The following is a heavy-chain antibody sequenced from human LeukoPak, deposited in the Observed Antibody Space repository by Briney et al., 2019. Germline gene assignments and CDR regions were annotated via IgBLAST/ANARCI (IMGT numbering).Heavy chain of an antibody. D-gene: IGHD6-19*01. CDR1: GGSISSYY. J-gene: IGHJ4*02. V-gene: IGHV4-59*01. CDR3: ARTRSSSGHFDY. Sequence: SETLSLTCTVSGGSISSYYWSWIRQPPGKGLEWIGYIYYSGSTNYNPSLMSRVTISVDTSKNQFSLKLSSVTAADTAVYYCARTRSSSGHFDYWGQGTLVTVSS. CDR2: IYYSGST.